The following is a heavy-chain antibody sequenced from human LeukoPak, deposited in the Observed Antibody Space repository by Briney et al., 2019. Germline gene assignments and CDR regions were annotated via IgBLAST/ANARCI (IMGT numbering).Heavy chain of an antibody. CDR2: ISWNSGSI. CDR3: AKANSEFGELLGGFDY. D-gene: IGHD3-10*01. V-gene: IGHV3-9*01. J-gene: IGHJ4*02. CDR1: GFTFDDYA. Sequence: PGGSLRLSCAASGFTFDDYAMHWVRQAPGKGLEWVSGISWNSGSIGYADSVKGRFTISRDNAKNSLYLQMNSLRAEDTALYCCAKANSEFGELLGGFDYWGQGTLVTVSS.